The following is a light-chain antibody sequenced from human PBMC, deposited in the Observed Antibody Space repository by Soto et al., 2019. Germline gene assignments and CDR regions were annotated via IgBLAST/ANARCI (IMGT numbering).Light chain of an antibody. V-gene: IGKV3-11*01. CDR3: QQRSNWPRT. CDR1: QSVSSY. Sequence: EIVLTQSPATLSLSPGERATLSCRASQSVSSYLAWYQQKPGQAPRLLIYDASNRATGIPARFSGSGSGTDFTLTISSREAEDFAVYDCQQRSNWPRTFGGGTKVEIK. CDR2: DAS. J-gene: IGKJ4*01.